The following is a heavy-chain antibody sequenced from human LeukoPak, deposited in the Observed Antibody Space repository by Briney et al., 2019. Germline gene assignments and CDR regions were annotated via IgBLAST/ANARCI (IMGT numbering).Heavy chain of an antibody. D-gene: IGHD3-9*01. CDR2: IIPIFGTA. V-gene: IGHV1-69*05. CDR3: ARDQSYYDILTGHGDY. Sequence: ASVKVPCKASGGTFSSYAISWVRQAPGQGLEWMGGIIPIFGTANYAQKFQGRVTITTDESTSTAYMELRSLRSDDTAVYYCARDQSYYDILTGHGDYWGQGTLVTVSS. CDR1: GGTFSSYA. J-gene: IGHJ4*02.